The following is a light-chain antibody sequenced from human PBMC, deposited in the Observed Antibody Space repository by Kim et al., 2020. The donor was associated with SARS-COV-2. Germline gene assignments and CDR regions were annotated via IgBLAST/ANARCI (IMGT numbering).Light chain of an antibody. CDR2: YDS. CDR1: NIGSKS. Sequence: SYELTQPPSVSVAPGKTARITCGGNNIGSKSVHGYQQKPGQAPVLVIYYDSDRPSGIPERFPGSNSGNTATLTISRVEAGDEADYYCLVWDGTSDHYVFG. J-gene: IGLJ1*01. V-gene: IGLV3-21*04. CDR3: LVWDGTSDHYV.